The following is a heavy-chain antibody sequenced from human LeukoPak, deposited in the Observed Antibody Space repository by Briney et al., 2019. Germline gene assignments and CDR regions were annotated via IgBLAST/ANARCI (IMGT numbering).Heavy chain of an antibody. J-gene: IGHJ4*02. CDR2: ISSSSSYI. CDR3: ASPVPATAILTPLPHY. D-gene: IGHD2-21*02. Sequence: KAGGSLRLSCAASGFTFSSYSMNWVRQAPGKGLEWVSSISSSSSYIYYADSVKGRFTISRDNAKNSLYLQMNSLRAEDTAVYYCASPVPATAILTPLPHYWGQGTLVTVSS. CDR1: GFTFSSYS. V-gene: IGHV3-21*01.